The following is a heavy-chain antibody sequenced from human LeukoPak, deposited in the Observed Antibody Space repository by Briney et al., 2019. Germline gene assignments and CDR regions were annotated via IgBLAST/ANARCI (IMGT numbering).Heavy chain of an antibody. Sequence: GASVKVSCKASGYTFSGYYIHWVRQAPGQGLEWMGWINPNSGGTNYAQKFQGRVTMTRDTSISTAYMELSRLRSDDTAVYYCARDRAFEYSSSFGYWGQGTLVTVSS. CDR1: GYTFSGYY. D-gene: IGHD6-6*01. J-gene: IGHJ4*02. V-gene: IGHV1-2*02. CDR3: ARDRAFEYSSSFGY. CDR2: INPNSGGT.